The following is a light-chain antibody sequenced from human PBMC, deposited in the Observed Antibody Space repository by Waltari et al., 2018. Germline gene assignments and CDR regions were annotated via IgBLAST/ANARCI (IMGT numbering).Light chain of an antibody. J-gene: IGKJ4*01. CDR1: QDISNY. CDR3: QQYDNLPPLT. Sequence: SVGDRVTITCQASQDISNYLNWYQQKPGKAPKLLIYDASNLETGVPSRFSGSGSGTDFTFTISSLQPEDIATYYCQQYDNLPPLTFGGGTKVEIK. V-gene: IGKV1-33*01. CDR2: DAS.